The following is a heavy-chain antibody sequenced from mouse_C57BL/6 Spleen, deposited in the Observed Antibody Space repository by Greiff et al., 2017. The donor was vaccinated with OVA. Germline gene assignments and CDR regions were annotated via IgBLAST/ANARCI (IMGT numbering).Heavy chain of an antibody. V-gene: IGHV1-64*01. CDR2: IHPNSAST. CDR1: GYTFTSYW. CDR3: ARDYYGSSYDYYAMDY. D-gene: IGHD1-1*01. Sequence: QVQLQQSGAELVKPGASVKLSCKASGYTFTSYWMHWVKQRPGQGLEWIGMIHPNSASTNYNEKFKSKATLTVDKSSSTAYMQLSSLTSEDSAVYDCARDYYGSSYDYYAMDYWGQGTSVTVSS. J-gene: IGHJ4*01.